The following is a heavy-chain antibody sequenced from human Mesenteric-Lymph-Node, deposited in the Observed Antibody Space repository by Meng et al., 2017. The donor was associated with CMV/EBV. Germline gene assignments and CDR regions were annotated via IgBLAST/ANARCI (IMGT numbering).Heavy chain of an antibody. J-gene: IGHJ4*02. V-gene: IGHV3-21*01. D-gene: IGHD3-3*01. CDR2: ISSSSSHI. Sequence: GESLKISCATSGFTLSYYGMSWVRQAPGKGLEWVSSISSSSSHIYYADSVKGRFTISRDNAKNSMYLQMNSLRAEDTAVYYCARDGDYDFLSGYSSIDYWGQGTLVTVSS. CDR3: ARDGDYDFLSGYSSIDY. CDR1: GFTLSYYG.